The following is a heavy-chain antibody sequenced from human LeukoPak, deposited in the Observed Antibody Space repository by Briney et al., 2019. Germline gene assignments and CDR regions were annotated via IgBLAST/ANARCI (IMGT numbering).Heavy chain of an antibody. CDR2: ITGSGGGT. CDR3: AKDPPGIVAGPYFDDY. V-gene: IGHV3-23*01. D-gene: IGHD6-13*01. Sequence: PGGSLRLSWVVAGFTIRSYAICWVRQAPGQGLEWVSTITGSGGGTYYADSVKGRFTISRDNSKNTLSLQMNSLRAEDTAVYYCAKDPPGIVAGPYFDDYCGQGNLVTVSS. J-gene: IGHJ4*02. CDR1: GFTIRSYA.